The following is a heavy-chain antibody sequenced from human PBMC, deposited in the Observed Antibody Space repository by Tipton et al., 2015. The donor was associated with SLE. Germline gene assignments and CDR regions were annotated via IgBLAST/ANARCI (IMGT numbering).Heavy chain of an antibody. CDR2: ISYGGGT. Sequence: TLSLTCTVSGGSINRGPYYWGWIRQPPGKGLEWIGYISYGGGTNYNPSLKSRVTMSVDTAKNQFSLKLTSVTAADTAVYYCARGMLTWRGAIVGVDVWGKGTTVTVSS. CDR1: GGSINRGPYY. D-gene: IGHD2-8*01. CDR3: ARGMLTWRGAIVGVDV. V-gene: IGHV4-61*05. J-gene: IGHJ6*04.